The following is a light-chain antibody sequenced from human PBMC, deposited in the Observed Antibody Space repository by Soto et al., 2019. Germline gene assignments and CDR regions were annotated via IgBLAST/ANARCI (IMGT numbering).Light chain of an antibody. CDR1: QSVRSK. CDR2: GAS. CDR3: QQYNNWPPIT. Sequence: EVVMAQSPETLSVSPGETVTLSCRASQSVRSKLAWYQQKPGQAPRLFIYGASTRATGIPARFSGSGSGTEFTLTISSLQSEDFAIYYCQQYNNWPPITFGQGTRLEIK. V-gene: IGKV3-15*01. J-gene: IGKJ5*01.